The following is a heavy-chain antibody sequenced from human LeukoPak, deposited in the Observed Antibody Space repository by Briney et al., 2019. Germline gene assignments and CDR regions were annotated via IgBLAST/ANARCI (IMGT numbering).Heavy chain of an antibody. V-gene: IGHV3-30*02. Sequence: PGGSLRLSCAASGFTFSSYGMHWVRQAPGKGLEWVAFIRYDGSNKYYADSVKGRFTISRDNSKNTLYLQMNSLRAEDTAVYYCAKDPNPIAAAGTYFDYWGQGTLVTVSS. CDR3: AKDPNPIAAAGTYFDY. CDR2: IRYDGSNK. D-gene: IGHD6-13*01. CDR1: GFTFSSYG. J-gene: IGHJ4*02.